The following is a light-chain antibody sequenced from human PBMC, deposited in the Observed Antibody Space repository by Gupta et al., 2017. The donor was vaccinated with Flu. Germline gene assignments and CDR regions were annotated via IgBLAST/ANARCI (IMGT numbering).Light chain of an antibody. CDR3: CSYAGSSRV. J-gene: IGLJ3*02. CDR1: SSDVGGHNY. Sequence: GTSSDVGGHNYVSWYQQHPGKAPKLMIYDVSKRPSGVPDRFSGSKSGNTASLTISGLQAEDEADYYCCSYAGSSRVFGGGTKLTVL. CDR2: DVS. V-gene: IGLV2-11*01.